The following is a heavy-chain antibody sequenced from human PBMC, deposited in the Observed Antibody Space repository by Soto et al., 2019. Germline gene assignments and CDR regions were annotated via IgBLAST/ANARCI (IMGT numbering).Heavy chain of an antibody. D-gene: IGHD3-16*01. Sequence: GGSLRLSCAASGFTFSSYEMNWVRQAPGKGLEWVSYISSSGSTIYYADSVKGRFTISRDNAKNSLYLQMNSLRAEDTAVYYCARDHVGGYPGDYCYYYGMDVWGQGTTVTAP. CDR3: ARDHVGGYPGDYCYYYGMDV. V-gene: IGHV3-48*03. CDR2: ISSSGSTI. J-gene: IGHJ6*02. CDR1: GFTFSSYE.